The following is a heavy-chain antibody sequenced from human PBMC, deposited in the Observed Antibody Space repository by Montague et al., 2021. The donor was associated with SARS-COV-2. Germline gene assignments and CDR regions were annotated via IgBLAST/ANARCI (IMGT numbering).Heavy chain of an antibody. V-gene: IGHV2-70*01. CDR3: ARIFDSSWPTFDY. Sequence: PALLKPTQTLTLTCTFSGFSLSTSGMCVSWIRQPPGKALEWLALXXWDDDKYYSTSLKTRLTISKDTSKNQVVLTMTNMDPVDTATYYCARIFDSSWPTFDYWGQGALVTVSS. CDR2: XXWDDDK. J-gene: IGHJ4*02. D-gene: IGHD6-13*01. CDR1: GFSLSTSGMC.